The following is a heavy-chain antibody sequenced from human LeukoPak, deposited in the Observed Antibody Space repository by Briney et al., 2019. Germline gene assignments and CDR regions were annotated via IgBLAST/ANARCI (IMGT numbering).Heavy chain of an antibody. CDR2: ISAYNGNT. J-gene: IGHJ4*02. CDR1: GYTFTSYG. Sequence: AASVKVSCKASGYTFTSYGISWVRQAPGQGLEWMGWISAYNGNTSYAQKLQGRVTMPTDASTSTAYMELRSLRSDDTAVYYCARDVGKAWYYLIDYWGQGTLVTVSS. D-gene: IGHD3-10*01. CDR3: ARDVGKAWYYLIDY. V-gene: IGHV1-18*01.